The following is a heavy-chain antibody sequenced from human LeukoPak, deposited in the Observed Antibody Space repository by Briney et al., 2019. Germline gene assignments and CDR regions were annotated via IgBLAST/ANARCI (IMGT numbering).Heavy chain of an antibody. V-gene: IGHV3-30*02. D-gene: IGHD7-27*01. CDR3: AKRGWGSSSGAFDI. CDR1: GFTFSSYG. J-gene: IGHJ3*02. Sequence: HSGGSLRLSCAASGFTFSSYGMHWVRQAPGKGLEWVAFMRYDGSNKYYADSVKGRFTISRDNSKNTLYLQMNSLRAEDTAVYYCAKRGWGSSSGAFDIWGQGTMVTVSS. CDR2: MRYDGSNK.